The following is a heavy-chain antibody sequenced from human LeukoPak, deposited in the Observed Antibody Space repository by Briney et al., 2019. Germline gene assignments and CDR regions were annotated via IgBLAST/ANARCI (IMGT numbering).Heavy chain of an antibody. CDR3: ARGGPYGSNCSSTSCYSIIFDY. CDR1: GGSISTYY. J-gene: IGHJ4*02. V-gene: IGHV4-59*08. CDR2: IYFTGDT. Sequence: SETLSLTCTVSGGSISTYYWSWFRQPPGKGLEWIGYIYFTGDTNYNPSLKSRVSISLDTSKNQFPLKLTSVTAADTAVYYCARGGPYGSNCSSTSCYSIIFDYWGQGTLVTVSS. D-gene: IGHD2-2*02.